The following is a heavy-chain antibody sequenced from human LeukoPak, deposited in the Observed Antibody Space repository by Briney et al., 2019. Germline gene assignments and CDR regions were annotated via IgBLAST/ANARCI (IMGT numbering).Heavy chain of an antibody. CDR1: GXTFTSYD. J-gene: IGHJ6*02. CDR3: ARSQAALDV. Sequence: KXSXKAXGXTFTSYDINWVRQATGQGLEWMGWMNPNSGNTGYAQKFQGRVTMTRNTSISTAYMELSSLRSEDTAVYYCARSQAALDVWGQGTTVTVSS. V-gene: IGHV1-8*01. CDR2: MNPNSGNT. D-gene: IGHD6-6*01.